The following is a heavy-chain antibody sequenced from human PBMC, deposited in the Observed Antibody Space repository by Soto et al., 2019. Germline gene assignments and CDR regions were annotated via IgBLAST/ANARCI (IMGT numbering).Heavy chain of an antibody. CDR3: ARVRGPSFYSDRSGLAIRFFDY. CDR2: VYYSGST. J-gene: IGHJ4*02. V-gene: IGHV4-61*08. Sequence: SETLSLTCTVSVGSCSSGDYYWSWLLQSPRKGLEWIGYVYYSGSTNYNPALQSRVTVSVDTSKNQFSLRLTSVTAADTAVYYCARVRGPSFYSDRSGLAIRFFDYWGQGSLVTVSS. CDR1: VGSCSSGDYY. D-gene: IGHD3-22*01.